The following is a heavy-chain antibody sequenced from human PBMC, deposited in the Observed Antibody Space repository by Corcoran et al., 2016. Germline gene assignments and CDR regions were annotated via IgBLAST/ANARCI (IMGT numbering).Heavy chain of an antibody. CDR1: GYPFTSYF. CDR3: ARSVSSEDYFDY. J-gene: IGHJ4*02. Sequence: QVQLVQSGAEVKKPGASVKVSCKTSGYPFTSYFIHWVRQAPGQGLEWMGIINPSGGSTSYAQKFQGRVTMTRDTSTSTVYMELSSLRSEDTAVYYCARSVSSEDYFDYWGQGTLVTVSS. CDR2: INPSGGST. V-gene: IGHV1-46*01.